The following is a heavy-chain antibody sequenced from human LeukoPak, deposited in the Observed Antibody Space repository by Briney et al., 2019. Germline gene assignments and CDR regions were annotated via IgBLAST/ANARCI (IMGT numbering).Heavy chain of an antibody. CDR1: GGSISSGSYY. Sequence: SETLSLTCTVSGGSISSGSYYWSWIRQPAGKGLEWIGRICTSGSTNYNPSLKSRVTISVDTSKNQFSLKLSSVTAADTAVYYCAGPAGTTKYYYMDVWGKGTTVTVSS. D-gene: IGHD4-17*01. V-gene: IGHV4-61*02. J-gene: IGHJ6*03. CDR2: ICTSGST. CDR3: AGPAGTTKYYYMDV.